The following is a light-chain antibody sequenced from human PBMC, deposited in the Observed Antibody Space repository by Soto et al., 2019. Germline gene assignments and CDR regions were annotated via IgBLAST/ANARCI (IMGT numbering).Light chain of an antibody. Sequence: QSALTQPASVSGSPGQSITISCTGTGSDVGGYNYVSWYQQHPGKATKLLIYEVTNRPSGISSRFSGSKSVNTASLTISGLQAEDEAHYYCNSYTSTSAHVLFGGGTKVTVL. V-gene: IGLV2-14*01. CDR1: GSDVGGYNY. CDR2: EVT. J-gene: IGLJ3*02. CDR3: NSYTSTSAHVL.